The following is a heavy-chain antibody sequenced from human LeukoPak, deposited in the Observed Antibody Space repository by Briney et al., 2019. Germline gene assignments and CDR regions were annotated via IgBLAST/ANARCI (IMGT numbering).Heavy chain of an antibody. J-gene: IGHJ4*02. CDR3: AKDLSWWAAADY. Sequence: GGSLRLSCAASGFTLTRNAMSWVRQTPGRGLEWVSGVGSDDNKQYTDSVRSRCTISRDNANNTLFLQMNSLRVEDTAVYYCAKDLSWWAAADYWGQGALVTVPS. V-gene: IGHV3-23*01. CDR1: GFTLTRNA. CDR2: VGSDDNK. D-gene: IGHD2-15*01.